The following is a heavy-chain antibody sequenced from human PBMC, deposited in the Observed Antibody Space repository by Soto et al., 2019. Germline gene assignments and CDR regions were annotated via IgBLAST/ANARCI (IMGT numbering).Heavy chain of an antibody. J-gene: IGHJ4*02. D-gene: IGHD2-15*01. CDR3: ANASAYSLES. V-gene: IGHV4-4*02. CDR2: IYHSGST. Sequence: QVQLQEYVPGLVKPSGTLSLTCVVSGASIANSHWLSWVRQPPGEGLEWVGEIYHSGSTNYNPSLYCLFTLSLYRSRKKIDLRLNAVSDADTAVYYYANASAYSLESWGPGTLVTVSS. CDR1: GASIANSHW.